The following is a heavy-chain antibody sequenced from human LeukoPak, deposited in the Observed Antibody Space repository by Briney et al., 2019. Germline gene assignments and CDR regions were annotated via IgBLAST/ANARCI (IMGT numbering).Heavy chain of an antibody. D-gene: IGHD2-2*01. CDR2: IKSNTDGGTT. CDR1: GFTFSNAW. J-gene: IGHJ4*02. V-gene: IGHV3-15*01. CDR3: ATGGYCSSSSCYARAYSNAY. Sequence: PGGSLRLSCAASGFTFSNAWMSWVRQAPGKGLEWVGRIKSNTDGGTTDYAAPVKGRFTISRDDSKNTLYLQMNSLKTEDTALYYCATGGYCSSSSCYARAYSNAYWGQGTLVTVSS.